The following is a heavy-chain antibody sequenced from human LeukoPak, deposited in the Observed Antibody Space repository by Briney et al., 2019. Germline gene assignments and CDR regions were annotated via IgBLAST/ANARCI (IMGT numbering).Heavy chain of an antibody. V-gene: IGHV3-23*01. J-gene: IGHJ4*02. CDR2: FSGSGGST. Sequence: GGSLRLSCAASGFTFSSYAMSWVRQAPGKGLEWVSPFSGSGGSTYYTDSVKGRFTISRDNSKNTLYLQMNSLRAEDTAVYYCAKVTTRYYFDYWGQGTLVTVSS. CDR3: AKVTTRYYFDY. D-gene: IGHD3-22*01. CDR1: GFTFSSYA.